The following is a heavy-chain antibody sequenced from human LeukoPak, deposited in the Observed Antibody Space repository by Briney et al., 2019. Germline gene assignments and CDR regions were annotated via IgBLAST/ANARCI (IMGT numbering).Heavy chain of an antibody. J-gene: IGHJ4*02. CDR3: ARDTRMSSGYHYFDL. CDR1: GDSISSGDYY. CDR2: IYYSGST. V-gene: IGHV4-30-4*01. Sequence: SETLSLTCSVSGDSISSGDYYWSWVRQPPGKTLECIGYIYYSGSTYSNPSLRSRVTILVDTPNKQFSLKLSSVTAADTAVYYCARDTRMSSGYHYFDLWGQGTLVTVSS. D-gene: IGHD3-22*01.